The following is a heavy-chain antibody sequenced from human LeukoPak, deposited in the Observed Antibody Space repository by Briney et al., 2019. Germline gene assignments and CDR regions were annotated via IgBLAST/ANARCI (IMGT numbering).Heavy chain of an antibody. J-gene: IGHJ4*02. CDR2: ISGYNGNT. CDR3: ARDSVLRRDVYNWDY. CDR1: GYTFTSYG. D-gene: IGHD5-24*01. Sequence: ASVKVSCKASGYTFTSYGISWVRQAPGQGLEWMGWISGYNGNTNYAQNLQGRVTMTTDTSTSTAYMELRSLRSDDTAVYYCARDSVLRRDVYNWDYWGQGTLVTVSS. V-gene: IGHV1-18*01.